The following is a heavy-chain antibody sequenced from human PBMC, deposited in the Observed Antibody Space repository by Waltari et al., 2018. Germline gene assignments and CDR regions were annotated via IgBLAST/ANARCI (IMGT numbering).Heavy chain of an antibody. CDR2: VSGGGGTT. CDR1: GFTFTHYP. J-gene: IGHJ4*02. D-gene: IGHD4-4*01. Sequence: EVQVLESGGGLVQPGGSLRLSCAASGFTFTHYPMTWFRQAPGKGREWVARVSGGGGTTYYADSVKGRFTISRDNSKNTWFLQMNSLRAEDTAVYYCGTSPDYSTSEGYWGQGTLVTVSS. CDR3: GTSPDYSTSEGY. V-gene: IGHV3-23*01.